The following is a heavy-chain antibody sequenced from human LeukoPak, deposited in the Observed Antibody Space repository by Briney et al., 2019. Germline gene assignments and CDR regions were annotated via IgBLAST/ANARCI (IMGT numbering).Heavy chain of an antibody. D-gene: IGHD3-3*01. CDR2: ISGSGGST. CDR3: ATSLGITIFGVVTGAFDI. V-gene: IGHV3-23*01. CDR1: GFTFSSYA. Sequence: PGGSLRLSCAASGFTFSSYAMNWVRQAPGKGLEWVSGISGSGGSTYYADSVKGRFTISRDNSKNTLYLQMNSLRAEDTAVYYCATSLGITIFGVVTGAFDIWGQGTMVTVSS. J-gene: IGHJ3*02.